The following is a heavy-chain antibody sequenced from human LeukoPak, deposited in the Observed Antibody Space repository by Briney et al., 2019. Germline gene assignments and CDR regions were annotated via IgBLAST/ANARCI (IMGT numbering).Heavy chain of an antibody. CDR3: ARVIEFVGLDY. D-gene: IGHD1-26*01. Sequence: PGRSLRLSCAASGFTFDDYAMHWVRQAPGKGLEWVAVISYDGSNKYYADSVKGRFTISRDNSKNTLYLQMNSLRAEDTAVYYCARVIEFVGLDYWGQGTLVTVSS. V-gene: IGHV3-30-3*01. CDR1: GFTFDDYA. J-gene: IGHJ4*02. CDR2: ISYDGSNK.